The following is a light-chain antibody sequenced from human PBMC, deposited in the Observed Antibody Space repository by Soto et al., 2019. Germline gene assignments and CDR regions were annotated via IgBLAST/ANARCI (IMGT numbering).Light chain of an antibody. CDR2: DAS. Sequence: EIVLTQSPATLSLSPGERATLSCRASQSVSSLLAWYQQKPGQAPRLLIYDASSRATGILTRFSGSGSGTDFTLTISSLEPEDFAVYYCQQRSNWPLTFGGGTKVEIK. J-gene: IGKJ4*01. V-gene: IGKV3-11*01. CDR3: QQRSNWPLT. CDR1: QSVSSL.